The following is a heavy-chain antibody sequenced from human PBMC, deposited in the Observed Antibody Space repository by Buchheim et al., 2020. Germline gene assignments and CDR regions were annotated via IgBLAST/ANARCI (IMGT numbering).Heavy chain of an antibody. CDR2: IYHNGST. CDR1: GGSISSSNW. V-gene: IGHV4-4*02. D-gene: IGHD3-3*01. CDR3: AREPKRITIFGVGSEGMDV. Sequence: QVQLQESGPGLVKPSGTLSLTCAVSGGSISSSNWWSWVRQPPGKGLEWIGEIYHNGSTNYNPSLKSRVTISVDKSQNQFSLKLSSVTAADTAVYYCAREPKRITIFGVGSEGMDVWGQGTT. J-gene: IGHJ6*02.